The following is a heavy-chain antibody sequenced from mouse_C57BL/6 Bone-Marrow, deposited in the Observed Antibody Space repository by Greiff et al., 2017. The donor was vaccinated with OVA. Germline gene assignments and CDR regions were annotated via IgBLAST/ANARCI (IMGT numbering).Heavy chain of an antibody. D-gene: IGHD1-2*01. J-gene: IGHJ3*01. Sequence: VMLVESGPGLVQPSQSLSITCTVSGFSLTSYGVYWVRESPGKGLEWLGVIWRGGSTAYTAAFMSRLSITKDNSKSQVFSKMNSLQADDTAIYYCASLRRGFAYWGQGTLVTVSA. CDR1: GFSLTSYG. V-gene: IGHV2-5*01. CDR2: IWRGGST. CDR3: ASLRRGFAY.